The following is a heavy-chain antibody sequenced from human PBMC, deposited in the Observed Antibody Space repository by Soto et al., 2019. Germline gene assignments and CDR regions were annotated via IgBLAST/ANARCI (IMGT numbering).Heavy chain of an antibody. D-gene: IGHD3-22*01. CDR3: ARKNGGAFDDSRGYSPPTYYGMDV. J-gene: IGHJ6*02. V-gene: IGHV4-34*01. CDR1: GGSFSGYY. Sequence: PSETLSLTCAVSGGSFSGYYWSWIRQPPGKGLEWIGEINHSGSTNYNPSLKSRVTISVDKSKNKFSLKLSSVTAADTAVYYCARKNGGAFDDSRGYSPPTYYGMDVGGQGTTVTVSS. CDR2: INHSGST.